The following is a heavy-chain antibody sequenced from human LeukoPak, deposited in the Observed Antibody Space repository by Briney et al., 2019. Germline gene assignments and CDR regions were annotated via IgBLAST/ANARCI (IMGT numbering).Heavy chain of an antibody. V-gene: IGHV3-23*01. CDR3: AKFPYTSSSRAFAY. CDR1: GFSFSSYA. D-gene: IGHD6-6*01. CDR2: ISSSVVNT. J-gene: IGHJ4*02. Sequence: GGSLRLSCAASGFSFSSYAMSWVRQAPGKGLEWVSSISSSVVNTYLADSVQGGVTISRDNSKNTLYLQMNTLRVEDTAVYFCAKFPYTSSSRAFAYRGQATLVTVCS.